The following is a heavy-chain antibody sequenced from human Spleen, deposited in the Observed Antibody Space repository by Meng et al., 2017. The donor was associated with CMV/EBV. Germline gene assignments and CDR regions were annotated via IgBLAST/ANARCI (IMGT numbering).Heavy chain of an antibody. CDR1: GLTFDDYG. Sequence: GGSLRLSCAASGLTFDDYGMSWVRQGPGKGLEWVSVNGWNGGTTGYADSVKGRFTISGDNAKNSLYLQMNSLRAEDTAVYYCARGFGANSSPDNWFDRWGQGTPVTVSS. CDR2: NGWNGGTT. CDR3: ARGFGANSSPDNWFDR. D-gene: IGHD4/OR15-4a*01. V-gene: IGHV3-20*04. J-gene: IGHJ5*02.